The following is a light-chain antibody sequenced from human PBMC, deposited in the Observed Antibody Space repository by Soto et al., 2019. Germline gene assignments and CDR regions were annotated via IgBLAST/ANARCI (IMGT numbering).Light chain of an antibody. CDR2: GAS. CDR1: QSVSSN. CDR3: QQDNNWPRT. V-gene: IGKV3-15*01. J-gene: IGKJ1*01. Sequence: MTQSPAALSVSTGDRATLSCRASQSVSSNLAWYQEKSGQAPRLLIYGASTRATGIPARFSGSGSGTEFTLTISSLQSEDFAVYYCQQDNNWPRTFGQGTKVDIK.